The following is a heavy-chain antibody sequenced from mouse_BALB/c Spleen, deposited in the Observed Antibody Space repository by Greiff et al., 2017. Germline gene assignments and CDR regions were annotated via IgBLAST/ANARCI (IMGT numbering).Heavy chain of an antibody. D-gene: IGHD2-1*01. CDR3: ARGNYGDAY. CDR2: INPSSGYT. Sequence: VQLQQSAAELARPGASVKMSCKASGYTFTSYTMHWVKQRPGQGLEWIGYINPSSGYTEYNQKFKDKTTLTADKSSSTAYMQLSSLTSEDSAVYYCARGNYGDAYWGQGTLVTVSA. V-gene: IGHV1-4*02. CDR1: GYTFTSYT. J-gene: IGHJ3*01.